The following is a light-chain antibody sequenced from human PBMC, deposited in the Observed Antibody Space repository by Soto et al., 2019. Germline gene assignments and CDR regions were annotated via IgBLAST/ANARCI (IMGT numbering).Light chain of an antibody. V-gene: IGKV3-20*01. CDR1: QTVSITY. Sequence: VLTQSPGTLSLSPGESATLSCRASQTVSITYLTWYQQKPGQAPRLLIFGASKRATGIPDRFSGSGSGREVTLTISGLEPEDFAVYYCQQYGSSPLISFGQGTRLEIK. CDR3: QQYGSSPLIS. J-gene: IGKJ5*01. CDR2: GAS.